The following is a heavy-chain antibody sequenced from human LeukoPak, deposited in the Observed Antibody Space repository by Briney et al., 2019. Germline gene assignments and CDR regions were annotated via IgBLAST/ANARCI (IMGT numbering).Heavy chain of an antibody. CDR3: ARGYYDFWSGLPDWFDP. D-gene: IGHD3-3*01. CDR1: GGSISSYY. Sequence: SETLSLTCTVSGGSISSYYWSWIRQPAGKGLEWIGRIYTSGSTNYNPSLKSRVTMSVDTSKNQFSPKLSSVTAADTAVYYCARGYYDFWSGLPDWFDPWGQGTLVTVSS. V-gene: IGHV4-4*07. J-gene: IGHJ5*02. CDR2: IYTSGST.